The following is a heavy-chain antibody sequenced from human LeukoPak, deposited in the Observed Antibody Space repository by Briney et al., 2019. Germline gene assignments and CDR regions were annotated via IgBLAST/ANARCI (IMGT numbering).Heavy chain of an antibody. D-gene: IGHD6-19*01. Sequence: GGSLRLSCAASGFTFSSYAMSWVRQAPGKGLEWVSAISGSGGSTYYADSVKGRFTISRDNSKNTLHLQMNSLRAEDTAVYYCAKDHSSGWYEEGYWGQGTLVTVSS. CDR3: AKDHSSGWYEEGY. CDR2: ISGSGGST. J-gene: IGHJ4*02. V-gene: IGHV3-23*01. CDR1: GFTFSSYA.